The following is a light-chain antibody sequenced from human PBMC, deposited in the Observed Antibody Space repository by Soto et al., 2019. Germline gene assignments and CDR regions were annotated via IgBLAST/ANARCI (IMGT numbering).Light chain of an antibody. CDR1: QSVGRN. Sequence: TVMTQSPATLSVSPGEGATVSCRASQSVGRNLAWYQQKPGQAPRLLIYDASTRATAMPARFSGSGSGTEFTLAIGILQSEDFAVYYCLQYRYWLRTFGQGSKGEIK. CDR2: DAS. V-gene: IGKV3-15*01. J-gene: IGKJ1*01. CDR3: LQYRYWLRT.